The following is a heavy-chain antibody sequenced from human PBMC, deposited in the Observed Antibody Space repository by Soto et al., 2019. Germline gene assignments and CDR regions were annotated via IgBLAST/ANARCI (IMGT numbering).Heavy chain of an antibody. Sequence: EVQLVESGGGLVQPGGSLKLSCAASGFTFSGYAIHWVRQASGKGLEWVGRIRSKANSYATAYAASVKGRFTISRDDSKNTAYLQMNSLKTADTAVYYCTLANCSGGSCYQAFDIWGQGTMVTVSS. CDR3: TLANCSGGSCYQAFDI. CDR2: IRSKANSYAT. D-gene: IGHD2-15*01. CDR1: GFTFSGYA. J-gene: IGHJ3*02. V-gene: IGHV3-73*01.